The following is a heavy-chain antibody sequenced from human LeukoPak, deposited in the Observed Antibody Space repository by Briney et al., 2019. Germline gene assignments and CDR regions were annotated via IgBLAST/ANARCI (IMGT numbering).Heavy chain of an antibody. CDR1: GGTFSSYA. CDR2: IIPIFGTA. J-gene: IGHJ4*02. CDR3: AKDSDSSGWYGFLGY. Sequence: GASVKVSCKASGGTFSSYAISWVRQAPGQGLEWMGGIIPIFGTANYAQKFQGRVTITADESTSTAYMELSSLRAEDTAVYYCAKDSDSSGWYGFLGYWGQGTLVTVSS. V-gene: IGHV1-69*13. D-gene: IGHD6-19*01.